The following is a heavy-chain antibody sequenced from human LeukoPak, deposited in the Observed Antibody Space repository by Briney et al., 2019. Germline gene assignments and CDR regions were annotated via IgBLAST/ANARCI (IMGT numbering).Heavy chain of an antibody. V-gene: IGHV3-30-3*01. D-gene: IGHD3-22*01. CDR2: ISYDGSNK. J-gene: IGHJ4*02. CDR1: GFTFNSYA. Sequence: GGSLRLSCAASGFTFNSYAMHWVRQAPGKGLEWVAVISYDGSNKYYADSVKGRFTISRDNSKSTLYLQMNSLRAEDTAIYFCAYLDSSGFYYGRLRYWGQGTPVTVSS. CDR3: AYLDSSGFYYGRLRY.